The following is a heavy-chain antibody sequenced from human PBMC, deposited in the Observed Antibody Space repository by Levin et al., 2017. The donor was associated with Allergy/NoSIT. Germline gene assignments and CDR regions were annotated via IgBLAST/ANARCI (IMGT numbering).Heavy chain of an antibody. CDR3: TTIFVLVAAELKHYFDY. CDR2: FKSKTDGGTI. V-gene: IGHV3-15*05. CDR1: GFTFRNAW. J-gene: IGHJ4*02. Sequence: GESLKISCAASGFTFRNAWMSWVRQAPGKGLEWVGRFKSKTDGGTIDYAAPVKGRFTISRDDSKNTLYLQMNSLKTEDTALYYCTTIFVLVAAELKHYFDYWGQGTLVTVSS. D-gene: IGHD2-15*01.